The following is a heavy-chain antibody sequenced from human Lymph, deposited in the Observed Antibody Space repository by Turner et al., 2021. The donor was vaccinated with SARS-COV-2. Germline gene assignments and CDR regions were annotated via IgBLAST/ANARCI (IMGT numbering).Heavy chain of an antibody. CDR1: GFAFSTYA. D-gene: IGHD3-10*01. V-gene: IGHV3-30-3*01. CDR2: ISYDGSNK. Sequence: QVQLVESGGGVVPPGRSLRLYCAASGFAFSTYAMHWVRQAPGKGLEWVAVISYDGSNKYYADSVKGRFTISRDNSKNTLYLQMNSLRAEDTAVYYCARGPGGNYGPYFDYWGQGTLVTVSS. CDR3: ARGPGGNYGPYFDY. J-gene: IGHJ4*02.